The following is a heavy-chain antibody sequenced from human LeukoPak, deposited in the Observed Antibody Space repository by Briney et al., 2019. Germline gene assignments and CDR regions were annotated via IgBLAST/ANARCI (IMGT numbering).Heavy chain of an antibody. V-gene: IGHV1-2*06. D-gene: IGHD5-18*01. J-gene: IGHJ4*02. CDR2: INPNSGGT. Sequence: ASVKVSCKASGYTFTCYYMHWVRQAPGQGLEWMGRINPNSGGTNYAQKFQGRVTMTRDTSISTAYMELSRLRSDDTAVYYCARDKGYSYGREFDYWGQGTLVTVSS. CDR3: ARDKGYSYGREFDY. CDR1: GYTFTCYY.